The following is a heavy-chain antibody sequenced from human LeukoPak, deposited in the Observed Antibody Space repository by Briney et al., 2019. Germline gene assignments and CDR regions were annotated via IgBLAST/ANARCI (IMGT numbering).Heavy chain of an antibody. Sequence: GGSLRLSCAASGFTFSSYWMHWVRQAPGKGLEWVSAISGSGGSTYYADSVKGRFTISRDNSKNTLYLQMNSLRAEDTAVYYCAKDGVYSSSWYFYYYYGMDVWGQGTTVTVSS. D-gene: IGHD6-13*01. CDR3: AKDGVYSSSWYFYYYYGMDV. J-gene: IGHJ6*02. V-gene: IGHV3-23*01. CDR1: GFTFSSYW. CDR2: ISGSGGST.